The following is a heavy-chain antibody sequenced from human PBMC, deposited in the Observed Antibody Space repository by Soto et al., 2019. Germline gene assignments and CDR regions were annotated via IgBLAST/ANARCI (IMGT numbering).Heavy chain of an antibody. V-gene: IGHV3-30*18. Sequence: PGGSLRLSCAAAGFTFSSYGMHWVRQAPGKGLEWVAIISYDGSNKYYADSVKGRFTISRDQSKNTLYLQMNSLRAEDTAVYYCAKRSSSSTFDYWGQGTLVTVYS. D-gene: IGHD6-6*01. CDR3: AKRSSSSTFDY. J-gene: IGHJ4*02. CDR1: GFTFSSYG. CDR2: ISYDGSNK.